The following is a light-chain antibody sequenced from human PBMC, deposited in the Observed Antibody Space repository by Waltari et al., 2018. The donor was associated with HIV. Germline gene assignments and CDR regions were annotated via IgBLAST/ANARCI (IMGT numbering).Light chain of an antibody. CDR1: KSDIGS. CDR2: DVN. V-gene: IGLV2-14*03. J-gene: IGLJ2*01. Sequence: QSALTQPASVSGSPGQSITIPCTATKSDIGSVSWYQQHPGKAPRLLIYDVNNRPSGVPSRFSGSKSAYTASLTISGLQAEDEADYYCSSYTDSDTHVIFGGGTRLT. CDR3: SSYTDSDTHVI.